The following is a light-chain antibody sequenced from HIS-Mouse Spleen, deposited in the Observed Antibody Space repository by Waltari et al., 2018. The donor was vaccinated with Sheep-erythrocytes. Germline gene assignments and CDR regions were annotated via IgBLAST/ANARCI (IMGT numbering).Light chain of an antibody. CDR3: QAWDSSTAV. J-gene: IGLJ2*01. CDR1: KLGDEY. Sequence: SYELTQPPSVSVSPGQTASITCSGDKLGDEYACWYQQKPGQSPVLVIYQDSKRPSGIPERFSGANSGNTATRTISGTQAMDEADYYCQAWDSSTAVFGGGTKLTVL. CDR2: QDS. V-gene: IGLV3-1*01.